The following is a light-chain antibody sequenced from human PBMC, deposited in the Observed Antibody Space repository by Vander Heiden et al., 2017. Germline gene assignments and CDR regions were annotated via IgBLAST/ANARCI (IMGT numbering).Light chain of an antibody. J-gene: IGKJ1*01. CDR3: QQDNNCPGT. CDR1: QSVSSN. V-gene: IGKV3-15*01. CDR2: GAS. Sequence: EIVMTQSPATLSVSPGERATLSCRASQSVSSNLAWYQQKPGQAPRLLIYGASTRASVIPARFSGSGSGTEFTLTISSLQSEDFAVYYWQQDNNCPGTFGQGTKVEIK.